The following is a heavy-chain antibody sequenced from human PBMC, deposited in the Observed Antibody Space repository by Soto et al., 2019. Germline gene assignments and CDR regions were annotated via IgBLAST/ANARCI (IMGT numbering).Heavy chain of an antibody. V-gene: IGHV1-18*01. J-gene: IGHJ5*02. D-gene: IGHD1-1*01. Sequence: QVQLVQSGAEVKKPGASVKVSCKASGYTFTSYGISWVRQAPGQGLAWMGWISAYNGNTNYAQKLQGRVTMTTDTSTSTAYMELRSLRSADTAVYYCARGLRYNWNGPLRSQNNWFAPWGQGTLVTVSS. CDR1: GYTFTSYG. CDR2: ISAYNGNT. CDR3: ARGLRYNWNGPLRSQNNWFAP.